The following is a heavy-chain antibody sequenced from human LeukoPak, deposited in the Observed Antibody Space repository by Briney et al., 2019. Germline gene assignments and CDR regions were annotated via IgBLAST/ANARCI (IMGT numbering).Heavy chain of an antibody. Sequence: PGGSLRLSCAASGFTFSSYGMHWVRQAPGKGQEWVAVIWYDGSNKYYADSVKGRFTISRDNSKNTLYLQMNSLRAEDTAVYYCARDRSSSTNLLDYWGQGTLVTVSS. D-gene: IGHD2-2*01. CDR1: GFTFSSYG. V-gene: IGHV3-33*01. CDR3: ARDRSSSTNLLDY. J-gene: IGHJ4*02. CDR2: IWYDGSNK.